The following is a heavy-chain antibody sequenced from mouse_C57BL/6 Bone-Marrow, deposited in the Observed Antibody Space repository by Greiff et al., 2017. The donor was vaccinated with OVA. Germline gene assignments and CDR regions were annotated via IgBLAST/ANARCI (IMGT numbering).Heavy chain of an antibody. CDR1: GYSITSGYY. D-gene: IGHD1-1*01. V-gene: IGHV3-6*01. CDR2: ISYDGSN. J-gene: IGHJ3*01. Sequence: EVKLMESGPGLVKPSQSLSLTCSVTGYSITSGYYWNWIRQFPGNKLEWMGYISYDGSNNYNPSLKNRISITRDTSKNQFFLKLNSVTTEDTATYYCAIYGSSPWFAYWGQGTLVTVSA. CDR3: AIYGSSPWFAY.